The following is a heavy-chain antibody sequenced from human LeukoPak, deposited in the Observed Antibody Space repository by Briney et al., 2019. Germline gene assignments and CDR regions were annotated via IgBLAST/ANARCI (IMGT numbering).Heavy chain of an antibody. D-gene: IGHD3-9*01. CDR2: IYHSGSA. CDR1: GYSISSGYY. V-gene: IGHV4-38-2*02. J-gene: IGHJ4*02. CDR3: ARASYDILTGYPTLFDY. Sequence: SETLSLTCTVSGYSISSGYYWGWIRQSPGKGLEWIGSIYHSGSAYYNPSLKSRVTISEDTSKNQFSLKLSSVTAADTAVYYCARASYDILTGYPTLFDYWGQGTLVTVSS.